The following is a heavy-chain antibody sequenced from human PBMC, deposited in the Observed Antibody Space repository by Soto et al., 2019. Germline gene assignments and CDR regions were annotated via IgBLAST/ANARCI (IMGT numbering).Heavy chain of an antibody. CDR1: GFTFSDYA. CDR2: VSHDERNT. D-gene: IGHD6-19*01. Sequence: VQLVESGGGVVQPGRSLRLSCAASGFTFSDYAMHWVRQAPGKGLEWVAVVSHDERNTHYADSVKGRLTISRDSSKNTVSLEMTSLRAEDTAVYYCAKGGRQWLVTSDFNYWGQGALVTVSS. J-gene: IGHJ4*02. V-gene: IGHV3-30*18. CDR3: AKGGRQWLVTSDFNY.